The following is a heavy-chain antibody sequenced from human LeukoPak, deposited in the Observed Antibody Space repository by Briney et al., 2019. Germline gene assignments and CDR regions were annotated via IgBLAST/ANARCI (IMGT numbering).Heavy chain of an antibody. V-gene: IGHV3-48*03. CDR2: IGRSGSNI. D-gene: IGHD4-11*01. CDR1: GFTFSNYA. Sequence: GGSLRLSCAASGFTFSNYAMNWVRQAPGKGLEWVSYIGRSGSNIDYTDSVEGRFTISRDNAKNSLYLQMNSLRAEDTAVYYCARDGSNFDPFDYWGQGTLVTVSS. J-gene: IGHJ4*02. CDR3: ARDGSNFDPFDY.